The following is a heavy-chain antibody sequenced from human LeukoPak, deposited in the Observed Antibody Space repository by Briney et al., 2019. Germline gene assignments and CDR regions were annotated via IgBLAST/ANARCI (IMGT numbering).Heavy chain of an antibody. J-gene: IGHJ4*02. CDR1: GGSINSYY. Sequence: PSETLSLTCTVSGGSINSYYWSWIRQPPGKGLEWIGSIYYSGSTYYNPSLKSRVTISVDTSKNQFSLKLSSVTAADTAVYYCARGSYDSSGYYSLDYWGQGTLVTVSS. CDR3: ARGSYDSSGYYSLDY. V-gene: IGHV4-39*07. CDR2: IYYSGST. D-gene: IGHD3-22*01.